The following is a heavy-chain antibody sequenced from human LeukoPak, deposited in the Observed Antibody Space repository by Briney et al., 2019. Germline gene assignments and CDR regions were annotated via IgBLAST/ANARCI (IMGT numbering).Heavy chain of an antibody. D-gene: IGHD4-17*01. J-gene: IGHJ4*02. CDR3: ARDPGDYGDY. V-gene: IGHV4-39*07. Sequence: PSETLSLACTVSGGSISSSGYYWGWIRQPPGKGLEWIGSIYYSGSTYYNPSLKSRVTISVDTSKNQFSLKLSSVTAADTAVYYCARDPGDYGDYWGQGTLVTVSS. CDR1: GGSISSSGYY. CDR2: IYYSGST.